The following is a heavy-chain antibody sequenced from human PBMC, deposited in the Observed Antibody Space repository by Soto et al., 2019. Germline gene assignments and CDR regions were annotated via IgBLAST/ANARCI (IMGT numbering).Heavy chain of an antibody. D-gene: IGHD6-13*01. V-gene: IGHV4-59*08. CDR3: ATNSQSAGISSSLNCYFYYMDV. Sequence: PSETLSLTCTVSSGSFRSYYWSWIRQPPGKGLEWIGYIYHSGSTNYNPSLKSRVTMSVDTSKNQFSLRLTSVTATDTAVYYCATNSQSAGISSSLNCYFYYMDVWGKGTTVTVSS. CDR1: SGSFRSYY. J-gene: IGHJ6*03. CDR2: IYHSGST.